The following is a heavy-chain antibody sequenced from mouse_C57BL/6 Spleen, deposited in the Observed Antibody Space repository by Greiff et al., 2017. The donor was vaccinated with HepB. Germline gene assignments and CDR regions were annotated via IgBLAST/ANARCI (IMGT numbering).Heavy chain of an antibody. CDR1: GFTFSSYG. Sequence: EVKLQESGGDLVKPGGSLKLSCAASGFTFSSYGMSWVRQTPDKRLEWVATISSGGSYTYYPDSVKGRFTSSRDNAKNTLYLQMSSLKSEDTAMYYCARHEDYYGSSYPFDYWGQGTTLTVSS. CDR3: ARHEDYYGSSYPFDY. CDR2: ISSGGSYT. J-gene: IGHJ2*01. V-gene: IGHV5-6*01. D-gene: IGHD1-1*01.